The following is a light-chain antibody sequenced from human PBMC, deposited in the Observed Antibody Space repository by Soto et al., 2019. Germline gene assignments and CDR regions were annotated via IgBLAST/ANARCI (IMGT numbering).Light chain of an antibody. J-gene: IGKJ4*01. CDR2: AAS. CDR3: QQGYSTPHS. V-gene: IGKV1-39*01. Sequence: DIQMTQSPSSLSASVGDRVTITCRASQRISSYLNWYHQKPGKAPKLLIYAASRLQSGVPSRFSGSGSGTDFTLAISSLQPEDFAIYYCQQGYSTPHSFGGGTKVEI. CDR1: QRISSY.